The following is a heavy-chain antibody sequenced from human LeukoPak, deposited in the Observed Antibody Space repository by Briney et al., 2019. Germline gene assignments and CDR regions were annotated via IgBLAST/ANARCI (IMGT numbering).Heavy chain of an antibody. D-gene: IGHD3-10*01. V-gene: IGHV3-74*01. Sequence: SGGSLRLSCAASGFTFRSYAMSWVRQASGKGLVWVSRINSDGSRISYADSVKGRFTISRDNAKNTLYLQMNSLRAEDTAVYYCARRPGDWFDPWGQGTLVTVSS. CDR3: ARRPGDWFDP. J-gene: IGHJ5*02. CDR1: GFTFRSYA. CDR2: INSDGSRI.